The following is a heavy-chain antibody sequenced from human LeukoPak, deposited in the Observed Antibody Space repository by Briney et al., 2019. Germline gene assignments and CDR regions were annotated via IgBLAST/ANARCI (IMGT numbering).Heavy chain of an antibody. CDR1: GYTLTELS. Sequence: ASVKVSCKVSGYTLTELSMHWVRQAPGKGLEWMGGFDPEDGETIYAQKFQGRVTMTEDTSADTAYMELSSLRSEDTAVYYCATFRRLRSMYYYYGMDVWGQGTTVTVSS. D-gene: IGHD5-12*01. V-gene: IGHV1-24*01. J-gene: IGHJ6*02. CDR3: ATFRRLRSMYYYYGMDV. CDR2: FDPEDGET.